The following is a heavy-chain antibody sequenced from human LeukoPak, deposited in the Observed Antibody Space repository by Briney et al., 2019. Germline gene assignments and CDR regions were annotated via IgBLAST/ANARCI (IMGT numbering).Heavy chain of an antibody. CDR1: GFTFSSYW. CDR3: ARTDTYYDFWSGPGGYYYGMDV. Sequence: GGSLRLSCAASGFTFSSYWMSWVRQAPGKGLEWVANIKQDGSEKHYVDSVKGRFTISRDNAKNSLYLQMNSLRAEDTAVYYCARTDTYYDFWSGPGGYYYGMDVWGQGTTVTVSS. J-gene: IGHJ6*02. D-gene: IGHD3-3*01. V-gene: IGHV3-7*01. CDR2: IKQDGSEK.